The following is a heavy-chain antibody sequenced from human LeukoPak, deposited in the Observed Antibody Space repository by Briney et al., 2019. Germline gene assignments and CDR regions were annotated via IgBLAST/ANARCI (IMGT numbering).Heavy chain of an antibody. CDR1: GGSFSGYY. J-gene: IGHJ4*02. CDR3: AREYNSSRYFDS. CDR2: INHSGST. Sequence: PSETLSLTCAVYGGSFSGYYWSWIRQPPGKGLEWIGEINHSGSTNYNPSLKSRVTISVDTSKNQFSLKLSSVTAADTAVYYCAREYNSSRYFDSWGQGTLVTVSS. D-gene: IGHD6-13*01. V-gene: IGHV4-34*01.